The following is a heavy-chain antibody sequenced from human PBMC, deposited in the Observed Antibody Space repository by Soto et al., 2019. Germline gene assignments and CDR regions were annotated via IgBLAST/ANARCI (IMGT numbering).Heavy chain of an antibody. Sequence: GASVKVSGKASGYTFTGYYMHWVRQAPGQGLEWMGWINPNSGGTNYAQKFQGRVTMTRDTSISTAYMELSRLRSDDTAVYYCARLRDSSGYLDYWGQGTLVTVSS. CDR1: GYTFTGYY. CDR2: INPNSGGT. V-gene: IGHV1-2*02. J-gene: IGHJ4*02. D-gene: IGHD3-22*01. CDR3: ARLRDSSGYLDY.